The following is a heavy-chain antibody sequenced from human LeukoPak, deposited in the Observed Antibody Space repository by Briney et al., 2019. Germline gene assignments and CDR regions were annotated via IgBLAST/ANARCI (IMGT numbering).Heavy chain of an antibody. J-gene: IGHJ4*02. Sequence: GGSLRLSCAASGFSFISYGMHWVRQAPGKGLEWVGVISDDGRSKGYADSVKGRFTISRDNSKDTLYLQMNSLRDEDTAVYYCAKRPSDYGDCVTYFDYWGQGTLVTVSS. CDR1: GFSFISYG. D-gene: IGHD4-17*01. V-gene: IGHV3-30*18. CDR2: ISDDGRSK. CDR3: AKRPSDYGDCVTYFDY.